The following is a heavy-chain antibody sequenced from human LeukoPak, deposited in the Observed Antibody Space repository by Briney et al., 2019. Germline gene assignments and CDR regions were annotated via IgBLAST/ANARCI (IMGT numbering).Heavy chain of an antibody. Sequence: QPGGSLRLSCAASGFTFSSYGMHWVRQAPGKGLEWVAAVSYDGSNKYFADSVKGRFTISRDNSRNTLYLQMNSLRAEDTAVYYCAKCAAAAGTLSSYGMDIWGQGTTVTVS. V-gene: IGHV3-30*18. CDR2: VSYDGSNK. CDR1: GFTFSSYG. D-gene: IGHD6-13*01. CDR3: AKCAAAAGTLSSYGMDI. J-gene: IGHJ6*02.